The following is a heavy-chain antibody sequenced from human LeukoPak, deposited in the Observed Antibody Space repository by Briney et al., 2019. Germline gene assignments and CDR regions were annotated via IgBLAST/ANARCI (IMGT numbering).Heavy chain of an antibody. V-gene: IGHV1-2*02. CDR1: GYIFTGYY. CDR2: INPNSGGT. CDR3: ARGSSSQRGQYYFDY. D-gene: IGHD6-13*01. Sequence: GASVKVSCKASGYIFTGYYMHWVRQAPGQGLEWMGWINPNSGGTNYAQKFQGRVTMTRDTSISTAYMELSRLRSDDTAVYYCARGSSSQRGQYYFDYWGQGTLVTVSS. J-gene: IGHJ4*02.